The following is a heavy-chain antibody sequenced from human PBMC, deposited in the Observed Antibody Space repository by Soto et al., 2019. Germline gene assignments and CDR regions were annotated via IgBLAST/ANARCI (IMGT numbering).Heavy chain of an antibody. J-gene: IGHJ4*02. CDR2: ISYDGSNK. D-gene: IGHD1-26*01. V-gene: IGHV3-30-3*01. Sequence: QVQLVESGGGVVQPGRSLRLSCAASGFTFSSYAMHWVRQAPGKGLEWVAVISYDGSNKYYADSVKGRFTISRDNSKNTLYLQMNSLRAEDTAVYYCARSKGRGRELPIDYWGQGTLVTVSS. CDR1: GFTFSSYA. CDR3: ARSKGRGRELPIDY.